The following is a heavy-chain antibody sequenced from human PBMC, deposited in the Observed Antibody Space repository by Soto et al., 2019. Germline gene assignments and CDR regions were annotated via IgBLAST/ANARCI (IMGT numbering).Heavy chain of an antibody. D-gene: IGHD6-13*01. J-gene: IGHJ4*02. V-gene: IGHV3-23*01. CDR2: ISGSGVSI. Sequence: PGGSLRLSCAASGFIFTDYAMTWVRQAPGKGLEWVSVISGSGVSIYYTDSVRGRFTISRDNSKNTLYLQMHSLRSDDTAVYYCARDIAAAADYFDYWGQGTLVTVSS. CDR1: GFIFTDYA. CDR3: ARDIAAAADYFDY.